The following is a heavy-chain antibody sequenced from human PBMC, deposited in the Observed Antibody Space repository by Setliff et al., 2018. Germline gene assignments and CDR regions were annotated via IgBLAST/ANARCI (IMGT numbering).Heavy chain of an antibody. V-gene: IGHV3-33*07. CDR2: IWHDGTTK. CDR1: GFSLDSHT. Sequence: GGSLRLSCTTSGFSLDSHTMLWVRQAPGKGLDWVTLIWHDGTTKIYADSVKGRFSMSRDISRNTLYLQMNRLTVEDTAVYYCARAPRYFDSAGSYFDGWGQGTLVTVSS. D-gene: IGHD3-9*01. CDR3: ARAPRYFDSAGSYFDG. J-gene: IGHJ4*02.